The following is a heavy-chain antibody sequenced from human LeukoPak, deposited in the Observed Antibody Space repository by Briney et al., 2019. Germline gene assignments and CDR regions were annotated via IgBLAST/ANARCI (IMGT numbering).Heavy chain of an antibody. D-gene: IGHD6-13*01. CDR2: ISAYNGNT. J-gene: IGHJ6*02. V-gene: IGHV1-18*01. CDR3: AKVTAAPDSSYYYRMDV. CDR1: GYTFISYG. Sequence: SVKVSFKAAGYTFISYGINWVRQAPGQGLEWMGWISAYNGNTNSSQKLQVRLTMTTYTATSTAYMELRSLGSEDTAVYYCAKVTAAPDSSYYYRMDVWGQGTTVTVSS.